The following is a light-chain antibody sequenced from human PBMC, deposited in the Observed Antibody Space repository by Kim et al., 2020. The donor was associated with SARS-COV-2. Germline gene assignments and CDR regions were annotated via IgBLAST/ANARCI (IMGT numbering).Light chain of an antibody. V-gene: IGKV1-27*01. CDR3: QKYNSAPYT. J-gene: IGKJ2*01. CDR1: QGIAHY. CDR2: AAS. Sequence: DIQMTQSPFSLSASVGDRVTITCRASQGIAHYLAWYQQKPGKVPKLLIDAASTLQSGVPSRFSGSGSGTDFTLTISSLQPEDVATYYWQKYNSAPYTFGQGTKLEI.